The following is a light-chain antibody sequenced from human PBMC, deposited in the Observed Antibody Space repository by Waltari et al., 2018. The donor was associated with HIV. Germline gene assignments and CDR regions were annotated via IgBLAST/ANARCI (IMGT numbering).Light chain of an antibody. CDR2: GAS. CDR1: QGISTW. V-gene: IGKV1-12*01. CDR3: QQTNGFPFT. J-gene: IGKJ5*01. Sequence: DIQMTQFPSSVSAYVGDRVTFTCRAAQGISTWLAWYQQKPGKAPKLLISGASNLEPGVPSRFSGSGSGTSFSLTITSLQADDFAVYYCQQTNGFPFTFGQGTRLEIK.